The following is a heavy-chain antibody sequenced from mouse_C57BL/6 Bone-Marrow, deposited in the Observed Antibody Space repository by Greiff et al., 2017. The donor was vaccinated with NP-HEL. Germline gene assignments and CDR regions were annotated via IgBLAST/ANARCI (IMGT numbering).Heavy chain of an antibody. D-gene: IGHD1-1*01. CDR2: IYPGDGDT. Sequence: VQLQQSGPELVKPGASVKISCKASGYAFSSSWMNWVKQRPGKGLEWIGRIYPGDGDTNYNGKFKGKATLTADKSSSTAYMQLSSLTSEDSAVYLCAHYYSSRPYFDYWGQGTTLTVSS. J-gene: IGHJ2*01. V-gene: IGHV1-82*01. CDR1: GYAFSSSW. CDR3: AHYYSSRPYFDY.